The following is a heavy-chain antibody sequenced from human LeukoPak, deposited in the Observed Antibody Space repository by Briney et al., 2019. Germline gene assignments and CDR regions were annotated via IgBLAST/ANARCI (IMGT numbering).Heavy chain of an antibody. CDR2: IYFTGNYI. Sequence: GGSLRLSCAASGFTFSSYEMNWVRQAPGKGLEWVSSIYFTGNYISYADSVKGRFTISRDNAKNSLYLQMNSLRAEDTAVYYCAREFNTVGNFDYWGQGTLVTVSS. CDR3: AREFNTVGNFDY. V-gene: IGHV3-21*01. J-gene: IGHJ4*02. D-gene: IGHD3-10*01. CDR1: GFTFSSYE.